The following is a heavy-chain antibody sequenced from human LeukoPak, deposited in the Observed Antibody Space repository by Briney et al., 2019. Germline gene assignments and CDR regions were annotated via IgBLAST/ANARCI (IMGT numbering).Heavy chain of an antibody. CDR2: ISYSGST. D-gene: IGHD3-22*01. J-gene: IGHJ6*03. Sequence: SETLYLTCTVSGGSISSYYWSWIRQPPGKGLEWIGYISYSGSTNYNPSLKSRVTISVDTSKNQFSLKLSSVTAADTAVYYCARVIANSSGYRYYYNYYYMDVWGKGTTVTVSS. CDR3: ARVIANSSGYRYYYNYYYMDV. V-gene: IGHV4-59*01. CDR1: GGSISSYY.